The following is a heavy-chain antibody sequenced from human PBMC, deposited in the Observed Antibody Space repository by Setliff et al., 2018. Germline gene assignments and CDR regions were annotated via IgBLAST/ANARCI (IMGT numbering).Heavy chain of an antibody. CDR1: GASISSGTYY. CDR2: IHYRGTT. J-gene: IGHJ4*02. CDR3: ARTGTYRYFDY. Sequence: PSETLSLTCAVSGASISSGTYYWAWIRQPPRKGLEWIGRIHYRGTTYSNASLASRLTISVDTAKNQFSLKLTSVTAADTAVYYCARTGTYRYFDYWGQGTRVTVS. D-gene: IGHD1-1*01. V-gene: IGHV4-39*01.